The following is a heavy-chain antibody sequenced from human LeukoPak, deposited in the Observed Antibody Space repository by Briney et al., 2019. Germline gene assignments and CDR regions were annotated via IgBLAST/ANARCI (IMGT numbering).Heavy chain of an antibody. Sequence: GASVKVSCKASGYIFTGYYMHWVRQAPGQGLEWMGWINTNTGNPTYAQGFTGRFVFSLDTSVSTAYLQISSLKAEDTAVYYCARGNNWNDYNYYYYMDVWGKGTTVTVSS. CDR1: GYIFTGYY. J-gene: IGHJ6*03. D-gene: IGHD1-20*01. V-gene: IGHV7-4-1*02. CDR3: ARGNNWNDYNYYYYMDV. CDR2: INTNTGNP.